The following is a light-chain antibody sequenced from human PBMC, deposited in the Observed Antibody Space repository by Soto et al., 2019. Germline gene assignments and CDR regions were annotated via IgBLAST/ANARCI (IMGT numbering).Light chain of an antibody. CDR2: GAS. CDR3: QKYGEWPSLT. J-gene: IGKJ4*01. CDR1: QNININ. V-gene: IGKV3D-15*01. Sequence: EIVMTQSPVILSVSPGERATLSCRASQNININLAWYQQRPGQAPRVLIYGASSRASGIPDRFSGSGSGTEFTLPINRLEPDYFWFYYCQKYGEWPSLTFGGGTKVDMK.